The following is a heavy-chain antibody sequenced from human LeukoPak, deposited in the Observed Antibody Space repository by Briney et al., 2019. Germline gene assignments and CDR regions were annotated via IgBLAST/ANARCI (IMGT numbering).Heavy chain of an antibody. CDR1: GDSISSSYW. D-gene: IGHD2-2*01. V-gene: IGHV4-4*02. CDR2: IYHSGST. J-gene: IGHJ5*02. CDR3: ARRGKIVVVPAAMAFSS. Sequence: SETLSLTCAVSGDSISSSYWWSWVRQPPGKGLEWIGEIYHSGSTNYNPSLKSRVTISVDTSKNQFSLKLSSVTAADTAVYYCARRGKIVVVPAAMAFSSWGQGTLVTVSS.